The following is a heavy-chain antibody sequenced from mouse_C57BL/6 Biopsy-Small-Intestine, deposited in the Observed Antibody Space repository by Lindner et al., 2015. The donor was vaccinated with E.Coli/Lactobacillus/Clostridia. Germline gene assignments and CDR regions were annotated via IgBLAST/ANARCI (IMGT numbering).Heavy chain of an antibody. CDR3: ARPSYYGSRAWFAY. J-gene: IGHJ3*01. Sequence: VQLQESGGGLVKPGGSLKLSCAASGFTFSDYGMHWVRQAPEKGLEWVAYISSGSSTIYYADTVKDRFTISRDNAKNTLFLQMTSLRSEDTAMYYCARPSYYGSRAWFAYWGQGTLVTVSA. V-gene: IGHV5-17*01. CDR1: GFTFSDYG. CDR2: ISSGSSTI. D-gene: IGHD1-1*01.